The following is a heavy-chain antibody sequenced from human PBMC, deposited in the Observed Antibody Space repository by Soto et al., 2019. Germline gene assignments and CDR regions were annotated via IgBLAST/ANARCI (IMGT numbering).Heavy chain of an antibody. Sequence: LRLSCAASGXTFSSYGMHWVRQAPGKGLEWVAVISYDGSNKYYADSVKGRFTISRDNSKNTLYLQMNSLRAEDTAVYYCAKGTLDYWGQGTLVTVSS. J-gene: IGHJ4*02. CDR3: AKGTLDY. CDR2: ISYDGSNK. CDR1: GXTFSSYG. V-gene: IGHV3-30*18.